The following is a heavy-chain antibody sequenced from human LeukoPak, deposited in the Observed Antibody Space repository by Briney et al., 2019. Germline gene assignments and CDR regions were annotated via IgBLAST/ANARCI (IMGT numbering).Heavy chain of an antibody. D-gene: IGHD3-22*01. CDR1: GYTFTSYG. V-gene: IGHV1-18*01. CDR2: ISAYNDNT. CDR3: ARVPNYYDSSGSHTCYFDY. J-gene: IGHJ4*02. Sequence: ASVKVSCKSSGYTFTSYGISWVRQAPGQGLEGMGWISAYNDNTNYAQNLQGRVTMTTDTSTSTAYMELRSLRSDDTAVYYCARVPNYYDSSGSHTCYFDYWGQGTLVTVSS.